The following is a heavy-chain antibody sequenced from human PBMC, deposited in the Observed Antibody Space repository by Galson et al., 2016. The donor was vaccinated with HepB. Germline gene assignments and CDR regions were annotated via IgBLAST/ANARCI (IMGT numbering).Heavy chain of an antibody. D-gene: IGHD1/OR15-1a*01. V-gene: IGHV3-7*01. CDR2: IKQDESEK. CDR1: GFTFTTYW. Sequence: SLRLSCAASGFTFTTYWMSWVRQASGKGLEWVANIKQDESEKFYVDSVKGRFTVSRDNAKNSLFLQMRSLRAEDTAVYFCATFIEENSSFESWGQGTLVTVSS. J-gene: IGHJ4*02. CDR3: ATFIEENSSFES.